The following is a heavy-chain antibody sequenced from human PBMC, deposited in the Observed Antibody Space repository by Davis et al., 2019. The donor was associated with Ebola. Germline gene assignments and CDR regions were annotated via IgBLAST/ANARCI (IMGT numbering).Heavy chain of an antibody. CDR1: GFTFSSYS. Sequence: ESLKISCAASGFTFSSYSMNWVRQAPGKGLEWIGEINHSGSTNYNPSLKSRVTISVDTSKNQFSLKLNSVTAADTAVYFCARGRTGSYRPRLDYWGQGTTVTVSS. V-gene: IGHV4-34*01. CDR2: INHSGST. J-gene: IGHJ4*03. D-gene: IGHD1-26*01. CDR3: ARGRTGSYRPRLDY.